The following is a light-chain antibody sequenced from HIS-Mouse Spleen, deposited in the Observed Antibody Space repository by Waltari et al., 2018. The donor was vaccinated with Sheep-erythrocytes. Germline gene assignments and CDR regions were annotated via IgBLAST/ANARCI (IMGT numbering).Light chain of an antibody. Sequence: QSALTQPASVSGSPGQSITIPCTGTSSDGGSYNLVSWYQQHPGKAPKLMIYEGSKRPSGVSNRFSSSKSGNTASLTISGLQAEDEADYYCCSYAGSSTPWVFGGGTKLTVL. CDR2: EGS. CDR1: SSDGGSYNL. CDR3: CSYAGSSTPWV. J-gene: IGLJ3*02. V-gene: IGLV2-23*01.